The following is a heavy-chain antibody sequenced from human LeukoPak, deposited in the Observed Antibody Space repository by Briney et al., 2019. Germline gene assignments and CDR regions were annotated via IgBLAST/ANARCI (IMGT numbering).Heavy chain of an antibody. V-gene: IGHV3-48*03. Sequence: PGGSLRLSCAASGFTFSSFEMNWVRQAPGKGLEWIAYISNSGSTKYYADSVKGRFTISRDNAENALYLQMNSLRAEDTAVYYCARDRGGWYRWFDPWGQGTLVTVSS. J-gene: IGHJ5*02. CDR1: GFTFSSFE. CDR3: ARDRGGWYRWFDP. D-gene: IGHD6-19*01. CDR2: ISNSGSTK.